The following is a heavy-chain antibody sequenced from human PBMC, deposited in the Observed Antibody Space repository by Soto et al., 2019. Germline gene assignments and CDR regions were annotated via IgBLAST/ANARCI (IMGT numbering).Heavy chain of an antibody. D-gene: IGHD4-17*01. Sequence: PGGSLRLSCAASGFTFSSFGMHWVRQAPGKGLEWVALLSYDGSKEYYADSVKGRFSVSRDNSKNTLYLQMNSLRVEDTAVYFCAKRLLRGTTLSVLDYWGRGTLATVSS. V-gene: IGHV3-30*18. CDR1: GFTFSSFG. CDR2: LSYDGSKE. CDR3: AKRLLRGTTLSVLDY. J-gene: IGHJ4*02.